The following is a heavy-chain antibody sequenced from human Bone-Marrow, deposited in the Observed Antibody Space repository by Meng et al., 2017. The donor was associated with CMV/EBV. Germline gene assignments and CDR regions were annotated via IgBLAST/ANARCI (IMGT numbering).Heavy chain of an antibody. CDR2: IYYSGDT. V-gene: IGHV4-59*01. CDR1: GGSISKYY. Sequence: SETLSLTCTVSGGSISKYYWSWIRQSPGKGLEWIGYIYYSGDTDYNPSLKGRVTISVDTSKNQFSLKLSSVTAADTAVYYCARDRLTPATSDYSNYHYYYYGMDVWGQGTTVTVSS. D-gene: IGHD4-11*01. CDR3: ARDRLTPATSDYSNYHYYYYGMDV. J-gene: IGHJ6*02.